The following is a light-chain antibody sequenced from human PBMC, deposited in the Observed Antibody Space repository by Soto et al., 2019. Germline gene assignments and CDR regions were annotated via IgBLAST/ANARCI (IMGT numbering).Light chain of an antibody. Sequence: DFQMTQSPSSLSTSVGDRVTITGRASQGISNYLAWYQQKPGKVPKLLIYAASTLQSGVPSRFSGSGSGTDFTLTISSLQPEDVATYYCQKYNSAPWTFGQGTKVDIK. V-gene: IGKV1-27*01. J-gene: IGKJ1*01. CDR3: QKYNSAPWT. CDR2: AAS. CDR1: QGISNY.